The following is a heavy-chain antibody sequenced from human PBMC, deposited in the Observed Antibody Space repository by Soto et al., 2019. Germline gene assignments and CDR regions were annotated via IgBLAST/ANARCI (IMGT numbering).Heavy chain of an antibody. CDR3: ARVPDSSLGTMDV. CDR1: GYSFTTYW. J-gene: IGHJ6*02. CDR2: MFPGDSDT. D-gene: IGHD6-19*01. Sequence: PGASLKISCKGSGYSFTTYWIGWVRQLPGQGLEWMGVMFPGDSDTRYSPSFQGQVTMSADPSTNTAYLEWSSLKAADSAMYYCARVPDSSLGTMDVWGQGTTVTVSS. V-gene: IGHV5-51*01.